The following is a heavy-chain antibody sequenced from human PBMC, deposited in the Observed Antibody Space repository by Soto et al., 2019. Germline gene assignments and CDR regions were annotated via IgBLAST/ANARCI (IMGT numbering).Heavy chain of an antibody. Sequence: QVQLVQSGAEVKKPGASVKVSCKASGYTFTSYGISWVRQAPGQGLEWMGWISAYNGNTNYAQTLQGRVTMTTDTSTSTAYMELRSLRSDDTAVYYCARDRASRPPPVAGSQTSDYWGQGTLVTVSS. V-gene: IGHV1-18*01. CDR1: GYTFTSYG. D-gene: IGHD6-19*01. J-gene: IGHJ4*02. CDR3: ARDRASRPPPVAGSQTSDY. CDR2: ISAYNGNT.